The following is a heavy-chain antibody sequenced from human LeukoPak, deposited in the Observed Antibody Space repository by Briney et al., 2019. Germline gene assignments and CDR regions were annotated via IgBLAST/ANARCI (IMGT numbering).Heavy chain of an antibody. J-gene: IGHJ4*02. CDR3: ARLDSVSGSYEY. V-gene: IGHV3-30*02. Sequence: GGSLRLSCAASGFTFSSYGMHWVRQAPGKGLEWVAFIRYDGSNKYYADSVKGRFTISRDNSKNTLYLQMNSLRAEDTAMYYCARLDSVSGSYEYWGQGILVTVSS. CDR1: GFTFSSYG. D-gene: IGHD1-26*01. CDR2: IRYDGSNK.